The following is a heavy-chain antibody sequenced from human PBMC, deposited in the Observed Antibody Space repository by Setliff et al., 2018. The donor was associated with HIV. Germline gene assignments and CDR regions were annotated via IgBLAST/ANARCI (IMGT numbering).Heavy chain of an antibody. D-gene: IGHD3-10*01. V-gene: IGHV1-3*03. Sequence: ASVKVSCKASGYTFTTYSMHWVRQAPGQSLEWMGWINVGNGDTKYSQEFQGRVTITRGTSANTAYMELSSLRSDDMAVYFCARGALLGVFDFDHWGQGTLVTVSS. J-gene: IGHJ4*02. CDR2: INVGNGDT. CDR1: GYTFTTYS. CDR3: ARGALLGVFDFDH.